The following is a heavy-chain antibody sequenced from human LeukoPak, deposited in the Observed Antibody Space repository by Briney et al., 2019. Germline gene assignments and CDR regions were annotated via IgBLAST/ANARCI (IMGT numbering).Heavy chain of an antibody. CDR1: GYTFTGYY. CDR2: INPNSGGT. CDR3: ARDPPVRTATIRYYYYYYMDV. D-gene: IGHD5-12*01. J-gene: IGHJ6*03. Sequence: GASVKVSCKASGYTFTGYYMHWVRQAPGQGREWMGWINPNSGGTNYAQKFQGRVTITRNTSISTAYMELSSLRSEDTAVYYCARDPPVRTATIRYYYYYYMDVWGKGTTVTVSS. V-gene: IGHV1-2*02.